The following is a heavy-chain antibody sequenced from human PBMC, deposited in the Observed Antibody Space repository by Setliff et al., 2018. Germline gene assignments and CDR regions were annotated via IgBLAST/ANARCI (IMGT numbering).Heavy chain of an antibody. Sequence: ASVKVSCKASGYTFTTYAIGWMRQAPGQGPEWMGWINTNTGNPIYVQGFTGRFVFSLDTSVSTAYLQISSLKAEDTAIYYCARASRFGTTMWRGDYYMDVWGKGTTVTVSS. CDR3: ARASRFGTTMWRGDYYMDV. CDR2: INTNTGNP. D-gene: IGHD3-10*01. V-gene: IGHV7-4-1*02. J-gene: IGHJ6*03. CDR1: GYTFTTYA.